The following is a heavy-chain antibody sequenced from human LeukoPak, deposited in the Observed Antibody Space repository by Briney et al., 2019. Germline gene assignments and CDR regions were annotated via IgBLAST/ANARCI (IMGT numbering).Heavy chain of an antibody. V-gene: IGHV1-8*03. J-gene: IGHJ5*02. CDR2: MNPNSGNT. CDR1: GYTFTSYD. Sequence: GASVKVSCKASGYTFTSYDINWVRQATGQGLEWMGWMNPNSGNTGYAQKFQGRVTITRNTSISTAYMELSSLRSEDTAVYYCARAPEGRLLRYPNWFDPWGQGTLVTVSS. D-gene: IGHD3-9*01. CDR3: ARAPEGRLLRYPNWFDP.